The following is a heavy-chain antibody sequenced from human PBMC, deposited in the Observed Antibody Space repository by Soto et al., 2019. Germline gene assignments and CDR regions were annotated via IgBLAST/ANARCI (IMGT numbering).Heavy chain of an antibody. CDR3: TTYLGYRSGGSCYEGVY. D-gene: IGHD2-15*01. J-gene: IGHJ4*02. V-gene: IGHV3-15*01. CDR1: GFTFSNAW. Sequence: GGSLRLSGAASGFTFSNAWISWVRQAPGKGLEWVGRIKSKTDGGTTDYAAPVKGRFTISRDDSKNTLYLQMNSLKTEDTAVYYCTTYLGYRSGGSCYEGVYWGQGTLVTVSS. CDR2: IKSKTDGGTT.